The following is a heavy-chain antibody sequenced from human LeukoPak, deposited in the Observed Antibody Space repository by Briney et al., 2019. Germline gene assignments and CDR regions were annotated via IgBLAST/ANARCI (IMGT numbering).Heavy chain of an antibody. J-gene: IGHJ6*03. D-gene: IGHD3-22*01. V-gene: IGHV1-2*02. CDR1: GYTFTGNY. CDR2: INPNSGGT. Sequence: ASVKVSCKASGYTFTGNYIHWVRQAPGQGLEWMGWINPNSGGTNYAQKLQGRVTMTTDTSTSTAYMELRSLRSDDTAVYYCARGGGRDYYDSSGYYYYYYYYYMDVWGKGTTVTISS. CDR3: ARGGGRDYYDSSGYYYYYYYYYMDV.